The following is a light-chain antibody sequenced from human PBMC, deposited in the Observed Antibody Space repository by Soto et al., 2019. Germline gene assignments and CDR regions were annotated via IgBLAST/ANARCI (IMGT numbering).Light chain of an antibody. J-gene: IGKJ1*01. CDR1: HSINSY. V-gene: IGKV1-39*01. CDR2: AAS. CDR3: QQSYTTPRT. Sequence: QLTQSPSSLSASVGDRVTITCRASHSINSYLNWYQQKPGKAPKLLIYAASNLQSGVPSRFSGRGFGTEFTLTISSLQPEDFATYYCQQSYTTPRTFGQGTKVDIK.